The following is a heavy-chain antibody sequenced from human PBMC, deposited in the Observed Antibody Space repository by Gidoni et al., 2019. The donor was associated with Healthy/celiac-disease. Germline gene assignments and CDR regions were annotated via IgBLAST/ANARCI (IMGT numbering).Heavy chain of an antibody. Sequence: EVQLVETGGGLLQPGGSLRLSCAASGFPVSSTYMSWVRPAAGKGLEWVSVMYSCGSTYYADYVKGRFTISRDNSKNTLYLQMNSLRAEDTAVYYCARANDDGDYYYFDYWGQGTLVTVSS. D-gene: IGHD4-17*01. CDR1: GFPVSSTY. V-gene: IGHV3-53*02. J-gene: IGHJ4*02. CDR3: ARANDDGDYYYFDY. CDR2: MYSCGST.